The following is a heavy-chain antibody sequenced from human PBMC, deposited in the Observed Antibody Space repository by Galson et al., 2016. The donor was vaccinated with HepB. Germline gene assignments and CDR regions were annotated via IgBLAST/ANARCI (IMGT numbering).Heavy chain of an antibody. CDR2: ISWNSRDI. CDR3: AKDISGVIVGGGFDP. V-gene: IGHV3-9*01. J-gene: IGHJ5*02. D-gene: IGHD3-16*02. Sequence: SLRLSCAASGFTFDDYAMHWVRQVPGKGLEWVSGISWNSRDIVYADSVKGRFTISRDDAKNSLYLQMNSLRTEDTAFDYCAKDISGVIVGGGFDPWGQGTLVTVSS. CDR1: GFTFDDYA.